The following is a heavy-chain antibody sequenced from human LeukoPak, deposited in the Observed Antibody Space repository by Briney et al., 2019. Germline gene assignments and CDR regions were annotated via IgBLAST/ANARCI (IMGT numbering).Heavy chain of an antibody. J-gene: IGHJ4*02. CDR3: ARGPSGYHNT. Sequence: PGGSLRLSCAASGFTFSSYGMHWVRQAPGKGLEWVTFIRFDGSNKYYADSVKGRFTISRDNSKNTLYLQMNSLRAEDTAVYYCARGPSGYHNTGGQGTLVTVSS. CDR2: IRFDGSNK. CDR1: GFTFSSYG. D-gene: IGHD5-12*01. V-gene: IGHV3-30*02.